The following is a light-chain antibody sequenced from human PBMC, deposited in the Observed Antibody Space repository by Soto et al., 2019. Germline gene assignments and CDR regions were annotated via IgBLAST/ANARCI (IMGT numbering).Light chain of an antibody. CDR3: QTSDSSLSGNVV. V-gene: IGLV1-40*01. CDR2: DNN. CDR1: SSNIGTGYD. J-gene: IGLJ2*01. Sequence: QSVLTQPPSVSGAPGQRVTISCTGSSSNIGTGYDVHWYQHLPGTAPRLLIYDNNNRPSGVPDRFSGSKSGTSASLALTGLGAEAEDEYHCQTSDSSLSGNVVFGGGTKLTVL.